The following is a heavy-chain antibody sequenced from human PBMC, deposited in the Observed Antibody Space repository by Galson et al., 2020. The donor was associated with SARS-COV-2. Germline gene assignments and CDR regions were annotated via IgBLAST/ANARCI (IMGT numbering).Heavy chain of an antibody. CDR3: ARDSHLDYGSGSYSVYYYYGMDV. CDR2: IYTSGST. Sequence: SETLSLTCTVSGGSISSYYWSWIRQPAGKGLEWIGRIYTSGSTNYNPSLKSRVTMSVDTSKNQFSLKLSSVTAADTAVYYCARDSHLDYGSGSYSVYYYYGMDVWGQGTTVTVSS. V-gene: IGHV4-4*07. CDR1: GGSISSYY. D-gene: IGHD3-10*01. J-gene: IGHJ6*02.